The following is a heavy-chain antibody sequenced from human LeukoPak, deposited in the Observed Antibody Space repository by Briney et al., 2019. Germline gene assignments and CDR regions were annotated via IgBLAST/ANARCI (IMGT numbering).Heavy chain of an antibody. CDR1: GFTFSSYG. Sequence: GGSLRLSCAASGFTFSSYGMHWVRQTPGKGLEWVAFIRYDGSNKYYADSVKGRFTISRDNSKNTLYLQMNSLRAEDTAVYYCAKEGARNDRSNWFDPWGQGTLVTVSS. CDR2: IRYDGSNK. J-gene: IGHJ5*02. D-gene: IGHD1-1*01. V-gene: IGHV3-30*02. CDR3: AKEGARNDRSNWFDP.